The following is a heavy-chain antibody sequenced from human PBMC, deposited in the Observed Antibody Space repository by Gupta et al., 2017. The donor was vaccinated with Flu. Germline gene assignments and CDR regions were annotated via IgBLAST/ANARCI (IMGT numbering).Heavy chain of an antibody. D-gene: IGHD3-16*02. CDR1: GGSFSGYY. CDR2: INHSGST. V-gene: IGHV4-34*01. Sequence: QVQLQQWGAGLLKPSETLSLTCAVYGGSFSGYYWSWIRQHPGKGLEWIGEINHSGSTNYKPSLKSRVTISVDTSKNQFSLKLSSVTAADTAVYYWARGRGFLITFGGVIVGGAFDIWGQGTMVTVSS. J-gene: IGHJ3*02. CDR3: ARGRGFLITFGGVIVGGAFDI.